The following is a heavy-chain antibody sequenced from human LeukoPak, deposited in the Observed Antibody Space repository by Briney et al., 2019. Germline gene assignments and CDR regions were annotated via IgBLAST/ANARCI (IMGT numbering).Heavy chain of an antibody. V-gene: IGHV4-39*07. CDR1: GASITSSNYY. Sequence: SETLSLTCTVSGASITSSNYYWLWLRQPPGKGLEWIGSIYYNGITYYSLSLKSRVTISVDTSKSQCSLRLSSVTAADTAVYYCARSDQQLVLRAFDIWGQGTMVTVSS. D-gene: IGHD6-13*01. CDR3: ARSDQQLVLRAFDI. J-gene: IGHJ3*02. CDR2: IYYNGIT.